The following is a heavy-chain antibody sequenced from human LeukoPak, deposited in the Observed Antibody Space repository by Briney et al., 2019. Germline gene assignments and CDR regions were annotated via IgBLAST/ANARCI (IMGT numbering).Heavy chain of an antibody. Sequence: SETLSLTCTVSGGSISSGSYYWSWIRRPAGKGLEWIGRIYTSGSTNYNPSLKSRVTISVDTSKNQFSLKLSSVTAADTAVYYCARDRPSGYDSRDAFDIWGQGTMVTVSS. CDR1: GGSISSGSYY. J-gene: IGHJ3*02. D-gene: IGHD5-12*01. CDR3: ARDRPSGYDSRDAFDI. CDR2: IYTSGST. V-gene: IGHV4-61*02.